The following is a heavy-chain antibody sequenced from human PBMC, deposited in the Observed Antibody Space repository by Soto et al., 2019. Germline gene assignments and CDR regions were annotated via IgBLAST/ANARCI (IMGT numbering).Heavy chain of an antibody. V-gene: IGHV3-48*02. D-gene: IGHD3-22*01. CDR3: ARGPITMIVVVIPNWFDP. CDR1: GFTFSSYS. J-gene: IGHJ5*02. Sequence: EVQLVESGGGLVQPGGSLRLSCAASGFTFSSYSMNWVRQAPGKGLEWVSYISSSSSTIYYADSVKGRFTISRDNAKNSLYLQMNSLRDEDTAVYYCARGPITMIVVVIPNWFDPWGQGTLVTVSS. CDR2: ISSSSSTI.